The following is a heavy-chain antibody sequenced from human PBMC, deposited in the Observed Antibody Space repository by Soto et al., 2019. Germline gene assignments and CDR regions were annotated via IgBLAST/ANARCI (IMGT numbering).Heavy chain of an antibody. CDR1: GYTFTSYA. CDR3: ARDDSGSYVTAAFDI. V-gene: IGHV1-3*01. Sequence: ASVKVSCKASGYTFTSYAMHWVRQAPGQRLEWMGWINAGNGNTKYSQKFQGRVTITRDTSASTAYMELSSLRSEDTAVYYCARDDSGSYVTAAFDIWGKGQWSPSPQ. J-gene: IGHJ3*02. D-gene: IGHD1-26*01. CDR2: INAGNGNT.